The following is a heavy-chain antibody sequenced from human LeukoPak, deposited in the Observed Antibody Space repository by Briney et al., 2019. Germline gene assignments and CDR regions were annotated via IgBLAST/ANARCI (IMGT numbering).Heavy chain of an antibody. CDR2: INHSGST. CDR1: GGSFSGYY. CDR3: ARAERAYYYDSSGYRDYYYYYMDV. D-gene: IGHD3-22*01. V-gene: IGHV4-34*01. J-gene: IGHJ6*03. Sequence: PSETLSLTCAVYGGSFSGYYWSWIRQPPGKGLEWIGEINHSGSTNYNPSLKSRVTISVDTSKDQFSLKLSSVTAADTAVYYCARAERAYYYDSSGYRDYYYYYMDVWGKGTTVTISS.